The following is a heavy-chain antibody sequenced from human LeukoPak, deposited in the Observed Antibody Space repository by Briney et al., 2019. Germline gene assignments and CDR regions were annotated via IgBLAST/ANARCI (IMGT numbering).Heavy chain of an antibody. Sequence: GGSLRLSCAASGFTFSSYSMNWVRQAPGKGLEWVSSISTSSSYVYYADSVKGRFTISRDNAKNSLYLQMNSLRAEDTAVYYCARDRNSGYSGYAFDCWGQGTLVTVSS. V-gene: IGHV3-21*01. CDR2: ISTSSSYV. CDR3: ARDRNSGYSGYAFDC. D-gene: IGHD5-12*01. CDR1: GFTFSSYS. J-gene: IGHJ4*02.